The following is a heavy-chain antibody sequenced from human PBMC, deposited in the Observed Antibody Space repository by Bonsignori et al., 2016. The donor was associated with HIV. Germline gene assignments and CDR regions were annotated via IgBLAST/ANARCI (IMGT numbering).Heavy chain of an antibody. CDR3: ARVRYSYADAFDI. CDR2: IYYSGST. D-gene: IGHD5-18*01. V-gene: IGHV4-59*01. Sequence: IRQPPGKGLEWIGYIYYSGSTNYNPSLKSRVTISVDTSKNQFSLKLSSVTAADTAVYYCARVRYSYADAFDIWGQGTMVTVSS. J-gene: IGHJ3*02.